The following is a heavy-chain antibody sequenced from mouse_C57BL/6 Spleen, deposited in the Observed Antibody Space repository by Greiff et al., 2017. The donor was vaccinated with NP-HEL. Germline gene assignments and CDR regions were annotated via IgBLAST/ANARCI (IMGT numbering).Heavy chain of an antibody. J-gene: IGHJ3*01. Sequence: DVKLQESGPGLVKPSQSLSLTCSVTGYSITSGYYWNWIRQFPGNKLEWMGYISYDGSNNYNPSLKNRISITRDPSKNQFFLKLNSVTTEDTATYYCARKDYGSSGGFAYWGQGTLVTVSA. CDR1: GYSITSGYY. CDR3: ARKDYGSSGGFAY. D-gene: IGHD1-1*01. CDR2: ISYDGSN. V-gene: IGHV3-6*01.